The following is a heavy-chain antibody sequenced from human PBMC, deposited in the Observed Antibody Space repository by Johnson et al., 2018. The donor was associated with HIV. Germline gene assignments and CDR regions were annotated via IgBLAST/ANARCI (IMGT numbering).Heavy chain of an antibody. D-gene: IGHD6-13*01. CDR2: IHCNGCRT. V-gene: IGHV3-20*04. CDR1: GISFDDYG. CDR3: ARERLRAGALDI. J-gene: IGHJ3*02. Sequence: MLLVESGGGVERPGGSQRLPCAASGISFDDYGLSWVRQSPGKGLEWVSAIHCNGCRTADAGSVKGRFTISRDNAKNSLYLQMNSLRAEDTAVYYCARERLRAGALDIWGQGTMVTVSS.